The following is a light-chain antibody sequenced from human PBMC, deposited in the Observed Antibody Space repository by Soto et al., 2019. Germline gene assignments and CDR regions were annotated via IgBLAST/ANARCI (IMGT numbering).Light chain of an antibody. CDR3: LSYTITSILV. CDR2: EVS. Sequence: QSVLPQPASVSGSPGQSITISCTGTNSDVGAYNYVSWFQQHPGKAPKRIIFEVSNRPSGVSHRFSGSKSGNTASLTISGLQTEDVADYYCLSYTITSILVFGGGTKVTVL. CDR1: NSDVGAYNY. J-gene: IGLJ3*02. V-gene: IGLV2-14*01.